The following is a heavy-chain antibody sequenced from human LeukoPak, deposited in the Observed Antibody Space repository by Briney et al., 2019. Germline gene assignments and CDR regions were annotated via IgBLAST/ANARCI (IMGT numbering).Heavy chain of an antibody. CDR3: AGAPDYDSGSPPWFDG. D-gene: IGHD3-10*01. J-gene: IGHJ5*01. CDR1: GGSISSSSYY. Sequence: SETLSLTCTVSGGSISSSSYYWGRIRPPPGKGLEWIGNIYYSGSNYYNPSLKSRVTISVDTSKNPFSLNLSSVTAADTAVHYCAGAPDYDSGSPPWFDGGGQGSPVTLSS. V-gene: IGHV4-39*01. CDR2: IYYSGSN.